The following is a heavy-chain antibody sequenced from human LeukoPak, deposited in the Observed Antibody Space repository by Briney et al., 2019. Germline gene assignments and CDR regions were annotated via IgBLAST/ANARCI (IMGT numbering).Heavy chain of an antibody. CDR3: ARGVVPAAIKEGDNWFDP. Sequence: SETLSLTCTVSGGSTSSGDYYWSWIRQPPGKGLEWIGYIYYSGSSYYNPSLKSRVTMSVDTSKNQFSLKLRSVTAADTALYYCARGVVPAAIKEGDNWFDPWGQGTLVTVSS. D-gene: IGHD2-2*02. V-gene: IGHV4-30-4*08. J-gene: IGHJ5*02. CDR1: GGSTSSGDYY. CDR2: IYYSGSS.